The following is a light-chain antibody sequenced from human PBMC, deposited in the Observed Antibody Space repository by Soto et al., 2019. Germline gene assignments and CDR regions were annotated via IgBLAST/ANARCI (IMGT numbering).Light chain of an antibody. Sequence: EIVLTQSPATLSLSPGERATLSCRASQSVSSYLAWYQQKPGQAPRLLIYDASNRTTGIPARFSGSGSGTDFTLTISSLEPEDVAFYYCQQHSNRPREGTFGPGTKVDIK. CDR1: QSVSSY. CDR2: DAS. J-gene: IGKJ3*01. CDR3: QQHSNRPREGT. V-gene: IGKV3-11*01.